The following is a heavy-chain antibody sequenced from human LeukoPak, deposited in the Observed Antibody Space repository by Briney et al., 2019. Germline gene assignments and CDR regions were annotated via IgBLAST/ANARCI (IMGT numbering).Heavy chain of an antibody. V-gene: IGHV3-30-3*02. CDR3: AKFVRYYDSSGYYYFDY. CDR1: GFTFSSYA. Sequence: PGGSLRLSCAASGFTFSSYAMNWVRQAPGKGLEWVAIISYDGRNQHYADSVKGRFTISRDNSKNTLYLQMNSLRAEDTAVYYCAKFVRYYDSSGYYYFDYWGQGTLVTVSS. J-gene: IGHJ4*02. D-gene: IGHD3-22*01. CDR2: ISYDGRNQ.